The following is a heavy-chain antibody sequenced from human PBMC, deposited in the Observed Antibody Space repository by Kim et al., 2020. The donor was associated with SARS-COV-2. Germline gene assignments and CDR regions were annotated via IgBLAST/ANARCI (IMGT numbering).Heavy chain of an antibody. J-gene: IGHJ6*02. CDR3: ASQVPLRGDYGMDV. D-gene: IGHD3-10*01. CDR1: GFTVSNKY. V-gene: IGHV3-53*01. Sequence: GGSLRLSCAASGFTVSNKYMGWVRLAPEKGLEWVSVIYSGDFTYYADSVRGRFTISRDTSKNTLYLQMNSLRAEDTAVYYCASQVPLRGDYGMDVWGQGT. CDR2: IYSGDFT.